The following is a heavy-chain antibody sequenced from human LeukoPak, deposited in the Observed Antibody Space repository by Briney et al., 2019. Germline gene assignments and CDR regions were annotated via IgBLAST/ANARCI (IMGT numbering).Heavy chain of an antibody. CDR2: VYYSGST. CDR3: ARHGFRYFDSDTYWFDP. Sequence: SETLSLNCTVSGGSISRSSDYWGWLRQPPGKGLEWIGTVYYSGSTYYTPSLKSRVTISVDSSKNQFSLKLSSVPAADTAVYYCARHGFRYFDSDTYWFDPWGQGALVTVSS. D-gene: IGHD3-9*01. CDR1: GGSISRSSDY. V-gene: IGHV4-39*01. J-gene: IGHJ5*02.